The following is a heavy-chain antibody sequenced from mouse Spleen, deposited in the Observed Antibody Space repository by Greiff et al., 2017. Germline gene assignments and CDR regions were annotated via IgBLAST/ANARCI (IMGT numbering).Heavy chain of an antibody. CDR2: IRLKSDNYAT. Sequence: DVQLQESGGGLVQPGGSMKLSCVASGFTFSNYWMNWVRQSPEKGLEWVAQIRLKSDNYATHYAESVKGRFTISRDDSKSSVYLQMNNLRAEDTGIYYCTVYYYGLYAMDYWGQGTSVTVSS. V-gene: IGHV6-3*01. CDR3: TVYYYGLYAMDY. D-gene: IGHD1-1*01. J-gene: IGHJ4*01. CDR1: GFTFSNYW.